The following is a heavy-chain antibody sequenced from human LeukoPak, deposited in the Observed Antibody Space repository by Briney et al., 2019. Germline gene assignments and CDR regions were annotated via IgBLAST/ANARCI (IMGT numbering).Heavy chain of an antibody. J-gene: IGHJ3*01. CDR2: IYYDGNQK. CDR1: GFKFKTYG. CDR3: ARGGVATAWGAVDV. D-gene: IGHD4-23*01. Sequence: GGLRWCTCAASGFKFKTYGMHWGRQAPGEGLEWVAVIYYDGNQKYYGDSVKGRFTVSRDVSENMLYLQMSSLRADDTAVYYCARGGVATAWGAVDVWGQGTMVTVSS. V-gene: IGHV3-33*01.